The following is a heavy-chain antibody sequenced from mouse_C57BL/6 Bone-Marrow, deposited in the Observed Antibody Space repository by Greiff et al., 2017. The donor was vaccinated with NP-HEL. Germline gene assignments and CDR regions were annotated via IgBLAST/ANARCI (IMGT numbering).Heavy chain of an antibody. CDR2: IWRGGST. Sequence: QVQLQESGPGLVQPSQCLSITCTVSGFSLTSYGVHWVRQSPGKGLEWLGVIWRGGSTDYNAAFMSRLSITKDNSKSQVFYKRSRLYADDTVIFCGTIYYDYEAWFAYWGQGTLVTVSA. D-gene: IGHD2-4*01. CDR1: GFSLTSYG. V-gene: IGHV2-5*01. J-gene: IGHJ3*01. CDR3: TIYYDYEAWFAY.